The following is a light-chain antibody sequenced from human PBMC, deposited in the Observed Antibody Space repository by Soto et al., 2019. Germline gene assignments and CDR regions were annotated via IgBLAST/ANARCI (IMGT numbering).Light chain of an antibody. V-gene: IGLV2-14*01. CDR3: SSYTTVSTYV. CDR2: DVR. J-gene: IGLJ1*01. CDR1: SSDVGGYNY. Sequence: QSVLPRPASVSGSPGQSITISCTGTSSDVGGYNYVSWYQQHPGKAPKLMIYDVRNRPSGVSNRFSGSKSVNTASLTISGLQAEDEADYYCSSYTTVSTYVFGTGTKVTVL.